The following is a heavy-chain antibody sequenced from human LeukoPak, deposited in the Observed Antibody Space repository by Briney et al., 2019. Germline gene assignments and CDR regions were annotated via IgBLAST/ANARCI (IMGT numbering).Heavy chain of an antibody. CDR2: ISGSGGST. D-gene: IGHD3-10*01. Sequence: PGGSLRLSCAASGFTFSSYAMSWVRQAPGKGLEWVSAISGSGGSTYYADSVKGRFTISRDNSKNTLYLQMNSLRAEDTAVYYCAREAVTELWFGELLYWFDPWGQGTLVTVSS. V-gene: IGHV3-23*01. CDR1: GFTFSSYA. CDR3: AREAVTELWFGELLYWFDP. J-gene: IGHJ5*02.